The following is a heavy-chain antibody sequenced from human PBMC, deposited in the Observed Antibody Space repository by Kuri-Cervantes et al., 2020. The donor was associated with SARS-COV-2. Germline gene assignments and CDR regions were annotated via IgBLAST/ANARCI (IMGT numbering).Heavy chain of an antibody. V-gene: IGHV1-18*01. CDR1: GYTFTSYG. Sequence: ASVKVSCKASGYTFTSYGISWVRQAPGQGLEWMGWIRAYNGNTNYAQKLQGGVTMTTVTSTSTAYMELRSLRSDDTAVYYCARESTGEGAFDNWGQGTMVTVSS. D-gene: IGHD7-27*01. CDR3: ARESTGEGAFDN. J-gene: IGHJ3*02. CDR2: IRAYNGNT.